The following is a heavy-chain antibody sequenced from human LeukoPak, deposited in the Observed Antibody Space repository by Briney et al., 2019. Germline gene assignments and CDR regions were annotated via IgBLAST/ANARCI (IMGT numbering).Heavy chain of an antibody. J-gene: IGHJ5*02. V-gene: IGHV1-69*13. CDR3: ARVGYCSGGSCYHNWFDP. D-gene: IGHD2-15*01. CDR2: IIPIFGTA. Sequence: ASVKVSCKASGGTFISYAISWVRQAPGQGLEWMGGIIPIFGTANYAQKFQGRVTITADESTSTAYMELSSLRSEDTAVYYCARVGYCSGGSCYHNWFDPWGQGTLVTVSS. CDR1: GGTFISYA.